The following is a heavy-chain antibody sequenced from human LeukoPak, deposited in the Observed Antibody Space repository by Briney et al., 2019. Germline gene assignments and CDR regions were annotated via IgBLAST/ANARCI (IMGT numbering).Heavy chain of an antibody. D-gene: IGHD3-10*01. CDR2: IYHSGST. CDR1: GGSISSGGYY. Sequence: SQTLSLTCTVSGGSISSGGYYWSWIRQPPGKGLEWIGYIYHSGSTYYNPSLKSRVTISVDTSKNQFSLKLSSVTAADTAVYYCARDSAGSFSGRDAFDIWGQGTMVTVSS. V-gene: IGHV4-30-2*01. J-gene: IGHJ3*02. CDR3: ARDSAGSFSGRDAFDI.